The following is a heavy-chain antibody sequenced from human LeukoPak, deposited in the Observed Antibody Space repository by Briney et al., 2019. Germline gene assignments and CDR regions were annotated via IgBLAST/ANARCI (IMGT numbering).Heavy chain of an antibody. Sequence: PGGSLRLSCAASGFTFSSYAMSWVRQAPGKGLEWVSGISGSGGHTYYADSVKGRFTISRDNSKNTLYLQMNSLRAEVTAVYYCARGDCSSTSCYGYYYYYGMDVWGQGTTVTVSS. V-gene: IGHV3-23*01. CDR3: ARGDCSSTSCYGYYYYYGMDV. CDR1: GFTFSSYA. J-gene: IGHJ6*02. CDR2: ISGSGGHT. D-gene: IGHD2-2*01.